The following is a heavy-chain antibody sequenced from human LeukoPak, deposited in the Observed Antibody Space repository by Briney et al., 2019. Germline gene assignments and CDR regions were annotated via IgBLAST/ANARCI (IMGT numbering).Heavy chain of an antibody. D-gene: IGHD2-8*01. V-gene: IGHV4-39*02. J-gene: IGHJ4*02. CDR3: ARLSGSRYCTKGVCYNFDY. CDR1: GGSIGSSGYY. Sequence: SETLSLTCTVAGGSIGSSGYYWGWIRQPPGKGLEWIGRVYYSGTTYYNPSLKSRVTISVDTSKNHFTLKLNSVTAADTAVFYCARLSGSRYCTKGVCYNFDYWGQGTLVTVSS. CDR2: VYYSGTT.